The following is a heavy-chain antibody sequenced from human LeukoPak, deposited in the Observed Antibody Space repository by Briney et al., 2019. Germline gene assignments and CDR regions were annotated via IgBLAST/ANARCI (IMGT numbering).Heavy chain of an antibody. CDR2: ISYDGSNK. J-gene: IGHJ6*02. CDR3: AKDRIAPIFGESYYYYGMDV. Sequence: TGGSLRLSCAASGFTFSSYGMHWVRQAPGKGLEWVAVISYDGSNKYYADSVKGRFTISRDNSKNTLYLQMNSLRAEDTAVYYCAKDRIAPIFGESYYYYGMDVWGQGTTVTVSS. CDR1: GFTFSSYG. D-gene: IGHD3-3*01. V-gene: IGHV3-30*18.